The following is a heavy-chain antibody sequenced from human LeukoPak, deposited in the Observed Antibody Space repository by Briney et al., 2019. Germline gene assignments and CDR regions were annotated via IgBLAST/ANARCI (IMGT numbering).Heavy chain of an antibody. CDR3: AKMKGPGLYCHYSMDV. CDR1: GFTFTGFA. CDR2: IGGSSGST. J-gene: IGHJ6*03. V-gene: IGHV3-23*01. Sequence: PGGSLRLSCAASGFTFTGFAMSWVRQAPGEGTEWVSRIGGSSGSTYYADSVKGRFTISRDNSKKTLYLQANSLRADDTAVYYCAKMKGPGLYCHYSMDVWGKGTTVIVSS.